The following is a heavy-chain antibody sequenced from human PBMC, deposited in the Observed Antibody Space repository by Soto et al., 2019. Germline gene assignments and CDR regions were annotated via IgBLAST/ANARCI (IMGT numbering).Heavy chain of an antibody. J-gene: IGHJ3*02. Sequence: GGSLRLSCAASGFTFSSYDMHWVRQATGKGLEWVSAIGTAGDTYYPGSVKGRFTISRENAKNSLYLQMNSLRAGDTAVYYCARALKTTYYYDSSGPNDAFDIWGQGTMVTVSS. CDR1: GFTFSSYD. CDR3: ARALKTTYYYDSSGPNDAFDI. D-gene: IGHD3-22*01. CDR2: IGTAGDT. V-gene: IGHV3-13*01.